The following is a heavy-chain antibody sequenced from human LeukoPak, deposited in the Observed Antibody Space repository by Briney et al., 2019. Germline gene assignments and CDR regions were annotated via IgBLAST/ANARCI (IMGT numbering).Heavy chain of an antibody. Sequence: GGSLRLSCSASGFTFSGHFMHWVRQAPGKGLEYVSSISINGDKTYYAESVKGRFTISRDNSKDTLYLQLSSLRVEDTAVYYCIKDRIGTWSFDHWGQGTLLTVSS. CDR3: IKDRIGTWSFDH. CDR2: ISINGDKT. CDR1: GFTFSGHF. J-gene: IGHJ4*02. V-gene: IGHV3-64D*06. D-gene: IGHD1-26*01.